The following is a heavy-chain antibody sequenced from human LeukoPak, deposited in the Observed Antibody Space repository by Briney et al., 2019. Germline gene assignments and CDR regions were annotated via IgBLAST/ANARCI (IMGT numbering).Heavy chain of an antibody. CDR3: ARDSITMIYGGSDY. J-gene: IGHJ4*02. CDR1: GFTFSSYW. CDR2: INSDGSST. V-gene: IGHV3-74*01. D-gene: IGHD3-22*01. Sequence: GGSLRLSCAASGFTFSSYWMHWVRQAPGKGLVWVSRINSDGSSTSYADSVKGRFTISRDNAKSTLYLQMNSLRAEDTAVYYCARDSITMIYGGSDYWGQGTLVTVSS.